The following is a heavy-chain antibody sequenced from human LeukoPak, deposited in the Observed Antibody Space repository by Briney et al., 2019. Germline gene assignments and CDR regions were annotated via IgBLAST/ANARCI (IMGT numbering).Heavy chain of an antibody. Sequence: PGESLRLSCAASGFTVATDQMSSVRQAPGKGLEWVSVIYSDDRTYYADSVEGRFTISRDNSKNTLYLQMNSLRAEDTAVYYCARDSDNNAYYRYWGQGTLVTVSS. CDR3: ARDSDNNAYYRY. J-gene: IGHJ4*02. V-gene: IGHV3-66*01. D-gene: IGHD3-22*01. CDR1: GFTVATDQ. CDR2: IYSDDRT.